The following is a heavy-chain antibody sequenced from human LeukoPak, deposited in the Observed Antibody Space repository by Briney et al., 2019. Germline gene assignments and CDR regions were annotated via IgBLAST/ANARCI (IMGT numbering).Heavy chain of an antibody. Sequence: GESLKISCQGSGYDLASYWIGWARQMPGKGLEWMGIIYPDDSNTRYSPSFQGQVTISADKSISTAYLQWSSLKASDTAIYYCARKYSSGWPSWGQGTLVTVSS. CDR2: IYPDDSNT. J-gene: IGHJ4*02. D-gene: IGHD6-19*01. CDR3: ARKYSSGWPS. CDR1: GYDLASYW. V-gene: IGHV5-51*01.